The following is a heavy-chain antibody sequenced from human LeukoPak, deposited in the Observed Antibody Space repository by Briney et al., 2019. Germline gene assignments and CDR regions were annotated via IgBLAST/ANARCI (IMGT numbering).Heavy chain of an antibody. D-gene: IGHD3-3*01. CDR3: ARGRLRFLEWSGAFDI. J-gene: IGHJ3*02. Sequence: SETLSLTCAVYGGSFSGYYWSWIRQPPGKGLEWIGEINHSGSTNYNPSLKSRVTISVDTSKNQFSLKLSSVTAADTAVYYCARGRLRFLEWSGAFDIWGQGTMVTVSS. CDR2: INHSGST. CDR1: GGSFSGYY. V-gene: IGHV4-34*01.